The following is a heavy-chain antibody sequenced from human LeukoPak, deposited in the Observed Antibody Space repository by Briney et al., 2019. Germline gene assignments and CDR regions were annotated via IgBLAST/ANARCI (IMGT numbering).Heavy chain of an antibody. V-gene: IGHV1-2*02. CDR2: INPNSGGT. D-gene: IGHD5-12*01. J-gene: IGHJ4*02. CDR3: ARGGVATILGIDY. Sequence: ASVKVSCKASGYTFTGYYMHWVRQAPGQGLEWMGWINPNSGGTNYARKFQGRVTMTRDTSISTAYMELSRLRSDDTAVYYCARGGVATILGIDYWGQGTLVTVSS. CDR1: GYTFTGYY.